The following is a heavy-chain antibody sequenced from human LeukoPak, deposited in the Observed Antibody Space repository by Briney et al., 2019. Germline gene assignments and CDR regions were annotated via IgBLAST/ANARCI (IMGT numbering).Heavy chain of an antibody. D-gene: IGHD3-10*01. CDR3: ARGRQYYYGSGSYPFDY. CDR1: AGSSISYY. Sequence: SETLPLLSGVDAGSSISYYCSCFRRLPGKGREGIGGINHSGCTNYNQSLKTRVTISVDTSKNQFSLKLSSVTAADTAVYYCARGRQYYYGSGSYPFDYWGQGTLVTVSS. J-gene: IGHJ4*02. V-gene: IGHV4-34*01. CDR2: INHSGCT.